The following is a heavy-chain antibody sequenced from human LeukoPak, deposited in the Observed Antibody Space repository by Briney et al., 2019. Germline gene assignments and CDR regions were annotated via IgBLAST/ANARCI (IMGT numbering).Heavy chain of an antibody. Sequence: KHGESLKISCKGSGYSFTSYWIGWVRQMPGKGLEWMGIIYPGDSDTRYSPSFQGQVTISADKSISTAYLQWSSLKASDTAMYYCARYPEGYSSGWYIDYWGQGTLVTVSS. CDR3: ARYPEGYSSGWYIDY. D-gene: IGHD6-19*01. J-gene: IGHJ4*02. V-gene: IGHV5-51*01. CDR1: GYSFTSYW. CDR2: IYPGDSDT.